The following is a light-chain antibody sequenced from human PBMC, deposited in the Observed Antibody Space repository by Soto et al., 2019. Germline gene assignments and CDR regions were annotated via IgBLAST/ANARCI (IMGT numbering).Light chain of an antibody. Sequence: DIVLTQSPATLSLSPGERATLSCRASPSVGTSLALYQQRPGQAPRLLIYDASSRATGIPARFSGSGSGADCPLTISSLGPEDFALYYCQRRSSWPWTFGKGKKVEIK. CDR3: QRRSSWPWT. V-gene: IGKV3-11*01. J-gene: IGKJ1*01. CDR2: DAS. CDR1: PSVGTS.